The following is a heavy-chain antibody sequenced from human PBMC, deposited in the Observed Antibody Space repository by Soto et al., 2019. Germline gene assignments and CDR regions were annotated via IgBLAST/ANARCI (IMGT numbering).Heavy chain of an antibody. CDR3: ASHSTTYYDFWSGPGP. CDR2: IIPIFGTA. J-gene: IGHJ5*02. CDR1: GGTFSSYA. V-gene: IGHV1-69*13. Sequence: GASVKVSCKASGGTFSSYAISWVRQAPGQGLEWMGGIIPIFGTANYAQKFQGRVTITADESTSTAYMELSSLRSEDTAVYYCASHSTTYYDFWSGPGPWGQGTLVTVPQ. D-gene: IGHD3-3*01.